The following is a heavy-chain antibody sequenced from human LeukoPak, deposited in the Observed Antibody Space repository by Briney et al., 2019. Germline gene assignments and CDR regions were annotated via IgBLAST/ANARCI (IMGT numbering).Heavy chain of an antibody. CDR1: GFTFSSYA. V-gene: IGHV3-30*09. CDR2: ISYDGSNK. J-gene: IGHJ3*02. D-gene: IGHD1-1*01. CDR3: ARGTEYAFDI. Sequence: GGSLRLSCAASGFTFSSYAMHWVRQAPGKGLEWVAVISYDGSNKYYADSVKGRFAIFRDNSKNTLYLQMNSLRAEDTAVYYCARGTEYAFDIWGQGTMVTVSS.